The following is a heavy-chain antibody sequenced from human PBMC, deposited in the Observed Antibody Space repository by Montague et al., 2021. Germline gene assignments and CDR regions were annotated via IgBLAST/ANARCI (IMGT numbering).Heavy chain of an antibody. CDR3: ARVLSSWYVGWFDP. Sequence: SETLSLTCTVSGASITSNIYYWGWTRQSPGKRPEWIGSIYYSGNSFYQPSLKSRITMAVDTSKNQFSLKLTSVTVADTATYYCARVLSSWYVGWFDPWGQGTLVTVSS. J-gene: IGHJ5*02. D-gene: IGHD6-13*01. CDR2: IYYSGNS. CDR1: GASITSNIYY. V-gene: IGHV4-39*07.